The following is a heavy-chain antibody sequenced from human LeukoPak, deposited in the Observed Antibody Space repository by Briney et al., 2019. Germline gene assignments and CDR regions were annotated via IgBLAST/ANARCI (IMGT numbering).Heavy chain of an antibody. CDR2: IKQDGGEK. CDR3: ARDVVVVAATWVYYYMDV. Sequence: PGGSLRLSCAASGFTFSSYSMNWVRQAPGKGLEWVANIKQDGGEKYYVDSAKGRFTISRDNAKNSLYLQMNSLRAEDTAVYYCARDVVVVAATWVYYYMDVWGKGTTVTISS. V-gene: IGHV3-7*01. J-gene: IGHJ6*03. D-gene: IGHD2-15*01. CDR1: GFTFSSYS.